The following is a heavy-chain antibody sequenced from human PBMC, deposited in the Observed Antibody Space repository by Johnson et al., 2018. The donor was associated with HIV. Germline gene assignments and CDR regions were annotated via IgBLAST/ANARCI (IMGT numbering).Heavy chain of an antibody. V-gene: IGHV3-7*04. CDR1: GFTFSSYW. CDR3: AKADTMAGDAFDL. D-gene: IGHD2-2*01. CDR2: IKQDGSEK. J-gene: IGHJ3*01. Sequence: VQLVESGGGLVQPGGSLRLSCAASGFTFSSYWMSWVRQAPGKGLEWVANIKQDGSEKYYADSLNGRFTISRDNSKNTLYRLMTSLTAGDTAMYYCAKADTMAGDAFDLWGQGTMVTVSS.